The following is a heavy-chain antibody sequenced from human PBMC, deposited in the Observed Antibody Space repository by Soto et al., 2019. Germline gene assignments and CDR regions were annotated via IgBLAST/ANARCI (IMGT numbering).Heavy chain of an antibody. J-gene: IGHJ5*01. CDR2: MNPNSGNT. CDR1: GYTFTSYD. CDR3: ARSSSMLGAGWSDS. D-gene: IGHD2-8*01. V-gene: IGHV1-8*01. Sequence: GASVKVSCKASGYTFTSYDINWVRQATGQGLEWMGWMNPNSGNTGYAQKFQGRVTMTRNTSISTAYMELSSLRSEDTAVYYCARSSSMLGAGWSDSWGRGTLVTVSS.